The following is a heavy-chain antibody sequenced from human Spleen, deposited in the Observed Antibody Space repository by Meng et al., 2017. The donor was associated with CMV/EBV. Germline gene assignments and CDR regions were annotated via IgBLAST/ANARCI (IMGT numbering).Heavy chain of an antibody. V-gene: IGHV1-8*01. CDR2: MNPNSGNT. Sequence: SGNNVTRYDINWVRQATGQGLEWMGWMNPNSGNTGYAQKCQGRVTMTRNTSISTAYMELSSLRSEDTAVYYCARAHLHYYDSSGYPGYWGQGTLVTVSS. D-gene: IGHD3-22*01. CDR3: ARAHLHYYDSSGYPGY. J-gene: IGHJ4*02. CDR1: GNNVTRYD.